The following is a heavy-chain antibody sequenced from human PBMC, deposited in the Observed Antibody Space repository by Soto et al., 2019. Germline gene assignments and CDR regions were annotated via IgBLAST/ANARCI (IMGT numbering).Heavy chain of an antibody. V-gene: IGHV4-4*02. J-gene: IGHJ4*02. D-gene: IGHD3-16*01. Sequence: QVQLQESGPGLVKPSGTLSLTCAVSGGSISSSNWWSWVRQPPGRGLEWVGEIYHSWRTNFNPSLKSRVTISVDKSKSQFSLELSAVTAADTAVYYCGRGGGFLESWGGGTLVAVSS. CDR3: GRGGGFLES. CDR2: IYHSWRT. CDR1: GGSISSSNW.